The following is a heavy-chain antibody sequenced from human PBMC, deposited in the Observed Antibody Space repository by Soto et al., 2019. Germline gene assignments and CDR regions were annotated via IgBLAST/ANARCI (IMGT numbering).Heavy chain of an antibody. CDR2: IYYSGST. V-gene: IGHV4-39*01. Sequence: SETLSLTCTVSGGSISSSSYYWGWIRQPPGKGLEWIGSIYYSGSTYYNPSLKSRVTISVDTSKNQFSLKLSSVTAADTAVYFCARSVPKSRGWFDPWGQGALVTVSS. CDR3: ARSVPKSRGWFDP. D-gene: IGHD2-2*01. CDR1: GGSISSSSYY. J-gene: IGHJ5*02.